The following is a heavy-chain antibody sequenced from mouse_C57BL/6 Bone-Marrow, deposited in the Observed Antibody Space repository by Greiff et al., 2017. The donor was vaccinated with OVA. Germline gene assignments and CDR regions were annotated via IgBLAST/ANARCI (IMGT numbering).Heavy chain of an antibody. Sequence: QVQLQPSGAELVRPGASVQLSCKASGYTFTDYYINWVKQRPGPGLEWIARIYPGSGHTSYNEKFKGKATLTAEKSSSTAYMPLSSLTSEDSAVYFCAISTTVGAHFDYWGQGTTLTVSS. CDR1: GYTFTDYY. V-gene: IGHV1-76*01. D-gene: IGHD1-1*01. CDR3: AISTTVGAHFDY. CDR2: IYPGSGHT. J-gene: IGHJ2*01.